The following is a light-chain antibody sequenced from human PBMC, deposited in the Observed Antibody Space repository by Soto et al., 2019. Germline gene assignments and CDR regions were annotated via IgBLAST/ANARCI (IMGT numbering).Light chain of an antibody. CDR3: GTWDSTLNVWV. CDR1: RSNVGHES. V-gene: IGLV1-51*01. Sequence: SVLTQPPSVSAAPGQTVTISCAGSRSNVGHESVSWYQSLPGTAPKLLIYDNYKRPSGIPDRFSGSKSGTSATLGITGLQTGDEADYYCGTWDSTLNVWVFGGGTKLTVL. CDR2: DNY. J-gene: IGLJ3*02.